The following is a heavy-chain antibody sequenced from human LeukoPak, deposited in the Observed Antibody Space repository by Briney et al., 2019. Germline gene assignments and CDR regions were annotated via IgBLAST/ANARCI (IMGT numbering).Heavy chain of an antibody. Sequence: PSGTLSLTCTVSGASISSSYWSWIRQPPTKRLEWIGFIYYSGSTNSNPSLKSRVTISADTSKNQFSLKLSSVTAADTAIYYCVRGNYDSRGYSNAFDIWGQGVKVTVSS. D-gene: IGHD3-22*01. CDR1: GASISSSY. CDR3: VRGNYDSRGYSNAFDI. V-gene: IGHV4-59*01. J-gene: IGHJ3*02. CDR2: IYYSGST.